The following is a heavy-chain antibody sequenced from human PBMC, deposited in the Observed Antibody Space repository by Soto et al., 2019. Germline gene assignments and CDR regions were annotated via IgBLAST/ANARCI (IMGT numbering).Heavy chain of an antibody. CDR1: GGSISSGGYY. V-gene: IGHV4-31*03. J-gene: IGHJ5*02. CDR3: ARGKSLLRFGEFSGLDWFDP. CDR2: IYYSGST. D-gene: IGHD3-10*01. Sequence: QVQLQESGPGLVKPSQTLSLTCTVSGGSISSGGYYWSWIRQHPGKGLEWIGYIYYSGSTYYNPSLQSRVTISVDTSKNQLSLKLSALTAADTAVYYCARGKSLLRFGEFSGLDWFDPWGQGTLVTVSS.